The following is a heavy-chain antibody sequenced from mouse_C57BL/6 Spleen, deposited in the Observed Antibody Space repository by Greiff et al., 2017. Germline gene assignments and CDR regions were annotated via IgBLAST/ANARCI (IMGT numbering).Heavy chain of an antibody. J-gene: IGHJ4*01. Sequence: VQLQQSGPELVKPGASVKIPCKASGYTFTDYNMDWVKQSHGKSLEWIGDINPNNGGTIYNQKFKGKATLTVDKSSSTAYMELRSLTSEDTAVYYCARIYYYGSSYRYYAMDYWGQGTSVTVSS. V-gene: IGHV1-18*01. D-gene: IGHD1-1*01. CDR3: ARIYYYGSSYRYYAMDY. CDR1: GYTFTDYN. CDR2: INPNNGGT.